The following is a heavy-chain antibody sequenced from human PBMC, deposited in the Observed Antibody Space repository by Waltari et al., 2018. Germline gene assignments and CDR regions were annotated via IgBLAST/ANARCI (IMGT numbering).Heavy chain of an antibody. J-gene: IGHJ3*02. CDR3: TTDGKSGSYFDAFDI. CDR2: ISSSSSTI. Sequence: EVQLVESGGGLVQPGGSLRLSCAASGFTFSSYSMNWVRQAPGKGLEWVSYISSSSSTIYYADSVKGRFTISRDDSKNTLYLQMNSLKTEDTAVYYCTTDGKSGSYFDAFDIWGQGTMVTVSS. D-gene: IGHD1-26*01. CDR1: GFTFSSYS. V-gene: IGHV3-48*01.